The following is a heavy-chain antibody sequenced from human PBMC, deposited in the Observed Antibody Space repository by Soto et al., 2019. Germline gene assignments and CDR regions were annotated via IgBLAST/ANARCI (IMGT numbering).Heavy chain of an antibody. J-gene: IGHJ4*02. CDR1: GFTFSSYA. CDR3: AKVRRGAVITGKESNPFDY. CDR2: ISGSGGST. V-gene: IGHV3-23*01. Sequence: GGSLRLSCAASGFTFSSYAMSWVRQAPGKGLEWVSAISGSGGSTYYADSVKGRFTISRDNSKNTLYLQMNSLRAEDTAVYYCAKVRRGAVITGKESNPFDYWGQGTLVTVSS. D-gene: IGHD3-22*01.